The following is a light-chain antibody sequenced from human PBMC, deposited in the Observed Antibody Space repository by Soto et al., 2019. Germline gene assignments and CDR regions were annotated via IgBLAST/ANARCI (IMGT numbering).Light chain of an antibody. CDR2: SAS. Sequence: EIMLKQAPGTLSLYAGERATLSCRTSQSVSSSYLAWYQQKPGQAPRLLIHSASSRATGIPDRFSGSGSGTDFTLTISRLEPEDFAVYYCQQYSSSPLPFGGGAKVDI. CDR1: QSVSSSY. J-gene: IGKJ4*01. V-gene: IGKV3-20*01. CDR3: QQYSSSPLP.